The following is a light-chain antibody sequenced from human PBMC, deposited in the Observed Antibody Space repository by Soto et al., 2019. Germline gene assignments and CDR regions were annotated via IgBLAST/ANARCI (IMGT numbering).Light chain of an antibody. Sequence: QSVLTQPASVSGSPGQSITISCTGTSSDVGGYNYVSWYQQHPGKAPKLMIYDVSNRPSGVSNRFSGSKPGNTASLTISGLQAEYEADYYSSSYTSSSTHVFVPGTKVTVL. V-gene: IGLV2-14*01. CDR3: SSYTSSSTHV. CDR1: SSDVGGYNY. CDR2: DVS. J-gene: IGLJ1*01.